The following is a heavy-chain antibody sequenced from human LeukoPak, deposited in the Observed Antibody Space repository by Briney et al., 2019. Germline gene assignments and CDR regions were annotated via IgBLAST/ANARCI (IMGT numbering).Heavy chain of an antibody. CDR1: GYTFTSYY. J-gene: IGHJ5*02. Sequence: VASVKVSCKASGYTFTSYYMHWVRQAPGQGLEWMGIINPSGGSTSYAQKFQGRVSMTRDMSTSTVYMELSSLRSEDTAVYYCARPSPTVTTSAVWFDPWGQGTLVTVSS. CDR3: ARPSPTVTTSAVWFDP. D-gene: IGHD4-17*01. V-gene: IGHV1-46*01. CDR2: INPSGGST.